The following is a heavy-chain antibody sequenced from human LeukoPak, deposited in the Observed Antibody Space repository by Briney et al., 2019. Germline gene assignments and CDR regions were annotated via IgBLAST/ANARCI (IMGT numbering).Heavy chain of an antibody. J-gene: IGHJ4*02. V-gene: IGHV3-33*01. D-gene: IGHD5-24*01. CDR3: ARDLGRDGYNYVFDY. Sequence: GRSLRLSCAASGFTFGTYGMHWVRQAPGKGLEWVAVIWYDGSNEYYADSVKGRFTISRDNSKNTLYLQMNSLRAEDTAVYYCARDLGRDGYNYVFDYWGQGTLVTVSS. CDR2: IWYDGSNE. CDR1: GFTFGTYG.